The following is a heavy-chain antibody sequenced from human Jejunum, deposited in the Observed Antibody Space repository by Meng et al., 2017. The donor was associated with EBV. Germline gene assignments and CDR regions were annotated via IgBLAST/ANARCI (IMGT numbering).Heavy chain of an antibody. D-gene: IGHD1-1*01. CDR1: GGSVSSDSAA. V-gene: IGHV6-1*02. J-gene: IGHJ4*02. CDR2: TYYRSKWYS. CDR3: ARETTGGYYFDY. Sequence: HLPQAGPRLVRPSPTHSPTCALSGGSVSSDSAAWNWVRQTPSRGLEWLGRTYYRSKWYSDYAQSVKSRLTISPDTSKNQFSLQLNSVTPEDTAVYFCARETTGGYYFDYWGQGTLVTVSS.